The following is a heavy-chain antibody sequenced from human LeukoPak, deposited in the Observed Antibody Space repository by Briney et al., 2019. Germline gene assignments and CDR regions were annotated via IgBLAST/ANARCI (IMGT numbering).Heavy chain of an antibody. V-gene: IGHV3-48*01. CDR1: GFSFSTYS. CDR2: ISSGSSAI. CDR3: GTGDPRFDY. D-gene: IGHD7-27*01. Sequence: GGSLRLSCAASGFSFSTYSMNWVRQAPGKGLQWVSCISSGSSAIYYTDSVKGRFTITRDDAKNSVYLQMNSLRTEDTAVYYCGTGDPRFDYWGQGILVTVSS. J-gene: IGHJ4*02.